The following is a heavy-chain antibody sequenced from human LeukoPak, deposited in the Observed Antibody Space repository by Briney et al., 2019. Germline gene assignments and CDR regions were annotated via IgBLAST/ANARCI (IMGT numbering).Heavy chain of an antibody. CDR3: AKTKGQWEQAAKDAFDI. J-gene: IGHJ3*02. CDR1: GFTFSSYW. D-gene: IGHD1-26*01. CDR2: ISWNSVRI. Sequence: GGSLRLSCAASGFTFSSYWMNWVRQAPGKGLEWVSVISWNSVRIDYADSVKGRFTISRDNAKNSLYLQMNSLRVEDTALYYCAKTKGQWEQAAKDAFDIWGQGTMVTVSS. V-gene: IGHV3-9*01.